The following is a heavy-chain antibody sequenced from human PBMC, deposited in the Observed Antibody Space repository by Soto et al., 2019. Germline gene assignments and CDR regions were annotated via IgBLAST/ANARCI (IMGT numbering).Heavy chain of an antibody. D-gene: IGHD4-17*01. V-gene: IGHV3-30*18. CDR2: ISYDGSNK. CDR1: GLTFSSYG. CDR3: AKDANDYGDTNDFYY. Sequence: PGGSMRLSCAASGLTFSSYGMHWVRKDAGKGLEWVAGISYDGSNKYYADSVKGRFTISRDNSKNTLYLQMNSLRAEDTAVYYCAKDANDYGDTNDFYYWRQGSLVTVSS. J-gene: IGHJ4*02.